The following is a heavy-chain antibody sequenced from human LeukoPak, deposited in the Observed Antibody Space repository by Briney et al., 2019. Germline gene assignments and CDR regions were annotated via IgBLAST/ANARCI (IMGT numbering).Heavy chain of an antibody. CDR3: ARIGEVFAFDI. Sequence: ASVKVSCKTSGYTFTGYYIQWVRQAPGQGLEWMGWINPNSGGTISAQKFQGRVTMARDTSVSTAHMELTRLRSDDTAVYYCARIGEVFAFDIWGQGTMVTVSS. CDR2: INPNSGGT. J-gene: IGHJ3*02. D-gene: IGHD3-10*01. CDR1: GYTFTGYY. V-gene: IGHV1-2*02.